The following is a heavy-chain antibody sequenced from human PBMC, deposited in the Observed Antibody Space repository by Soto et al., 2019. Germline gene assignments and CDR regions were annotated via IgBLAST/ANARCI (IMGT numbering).Heavy chain of an antibody. CDR3: ARGPLYDLESGMYWYFDL. CDR1: GASFDSYT. D-gene: IGHD1-26*01. V-gene: IGHV1-69*01. CDR2: IIPSFGTT. Sequence: QVQLVQSGAEVRKSGSSVKVSCKLSGASFDSYTITWVRQAPGQGLEWMGGIIPSFGTTNYAQKFQGRLTITADGFTSAAYMDLSSLTSEDTAVYYCARGPLYDLESGMYWYFDLWGRGTLVTVSS. J-gene: IGHJ2*01.